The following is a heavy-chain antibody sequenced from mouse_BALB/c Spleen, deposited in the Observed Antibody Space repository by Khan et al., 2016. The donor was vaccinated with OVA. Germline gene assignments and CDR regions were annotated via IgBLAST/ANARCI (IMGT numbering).Heavy chain of an antibody. V-gene: IGHV1-4*01. CDR3: ARRSTGYAMDY. CDR1: GYTFTSNT. CDR2: INPRSSYT. J-gene: IGHJ4*01. Sequence: QVQLKQSGAELARPGASVKMSCKASGYTFTSNTMHWLKQRPGLGLEWIGYINPRSSYTNYNQRFKDKATLTADKSSSPAYMQMSSLTSEDSAVYYCARRSTGYAMDYWGQGTSVTVSS.